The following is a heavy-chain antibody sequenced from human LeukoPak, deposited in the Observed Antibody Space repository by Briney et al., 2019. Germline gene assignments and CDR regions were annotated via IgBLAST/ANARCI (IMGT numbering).Heavy chain of an antibody. Sequence: SETLSLTCTVSGGSISSYYWSWIRQPPGKGLEWIGYIYYSGSTNYNPSLKSRVTISVDTSKNQFSLKLSSVTAADTAVYYCARGNSSSWYLSAPFDIWGQGTMVTVSS. CDR2: IYYSGST. CDR1: GGSISSYY. D-gene: IGHD6-13*01. J-gene: IGHJ3*02. CDR3: ARGNSSSWYLSAPFDI. V-gene: IGHV4-59*01.